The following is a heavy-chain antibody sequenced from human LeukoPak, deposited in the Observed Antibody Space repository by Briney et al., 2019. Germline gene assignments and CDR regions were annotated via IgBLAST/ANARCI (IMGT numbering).Heavy chain of an antibody. CDR1: GYTFASYA. J-gene: IGHJ2*01. CDR2: INAGNGNT. D-gene: IGHD2-8*01. V-gene: IGHV1-3*01. CDR3: ARVQYCTNGVCYRLGYFDL. Sequence: ASVKVSCKASGYTFASYAMHWVRQAPGQRLEWMGWINAGNGNTKYSQKFQGRVTITGDTSASTAYMELSSLRSEDTAVYYCARVQYCTNGVCYRLGYFDLWGRGTLVTVSS.